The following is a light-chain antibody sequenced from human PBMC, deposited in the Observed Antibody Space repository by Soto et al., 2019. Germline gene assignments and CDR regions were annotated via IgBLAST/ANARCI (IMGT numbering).Light chain of an antibody. J-gene: IGKJ5*01. CDR2: AAS. CDR1: QSISSY. CDR3: QQSYSPSIT. V-gene: IGKV1-39*01. Sequence: DIQMTQSTSSLSASVGDRVTITCLASQSISSYLNWYQQKPGTAPKLLIYAASSLQSGVPSRFSGSGSGTDFTLTISSLQPEDFATYFCQQSYSPSITFGQGTKVEIK.